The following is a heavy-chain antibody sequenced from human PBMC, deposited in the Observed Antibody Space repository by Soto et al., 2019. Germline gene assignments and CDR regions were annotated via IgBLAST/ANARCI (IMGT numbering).Heavy chain of an antibody. J-gene: IGHJ4*02. CDR3: ARPPMLLSPSYFDS. D-gene: IGHD3-16*01. CDR1: DGSISNFY. Sequence: AEPLSLTCAVSDGSISNFYCSWIRQHPGKGLEWMGYISSSGNTNYNPSLKSRVSISVDTSKNQFSLNLTSLTAADTAVYYCARPPMLLSPSYFDSWGQGTPVTVSS. CDR2: ISSSGNT. V-gene: IGHV4-59*01.